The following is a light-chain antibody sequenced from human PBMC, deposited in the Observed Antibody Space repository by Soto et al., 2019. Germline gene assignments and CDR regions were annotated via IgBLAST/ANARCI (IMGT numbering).Light chain of an antibody. V-gene: IGKV1D-12*01. CDR3: QQANSFPWT. CDR1: QDISGW. Sequence: DIQMTQSPSSVSASLGDRVTITCRARQDISGWLAWFQQKPGKAPNLLIYSASTLQSGVPSRFSGSGYGTDFTLTVDSLQPEDFATYYCQQANSFPWTFGQGTKVELK. CDR2: SAS. J-gene: IGKJ1*01.